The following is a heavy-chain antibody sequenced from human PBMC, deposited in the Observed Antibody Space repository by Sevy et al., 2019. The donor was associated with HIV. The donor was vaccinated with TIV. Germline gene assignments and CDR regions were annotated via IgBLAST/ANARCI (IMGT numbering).Heavy chain of an antibody. CDR3: ATTSTPLYYYALDV. D-gene: IGHD1-26*01. V-gene: IGHV3-53*01. CDR2: IYCGEYT. CDR1: GFTFSSKY. J-gene: IGHJ6*02. Sequence: GGSLRLSCAASGFTFSSKYMSWVRQAPGKGLEWVSVIYCGEYTYYADSVKGRFTISRDISKNTLNLEMNNLRAEDTAIYYCATTSTPLYYYALDVWGQGTTVTVSS.